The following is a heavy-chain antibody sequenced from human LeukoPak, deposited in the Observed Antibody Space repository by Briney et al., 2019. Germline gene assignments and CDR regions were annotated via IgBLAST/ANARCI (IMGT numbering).Heavy chain of an antibody. CDR1: GFTFSSYA. CDR3: ARDGDIVLMVYAPYYFDY. Sequence: QPGRSLRLSCAASGFTFSSYAMHWVRQAPGKGLEWVAVISYDGSNKYYADSVKGRFTISRDNSKNTLYLQMNSLRAEDTAVYYCARDGDIVLMVYAPYYFDYWGQGTLVTVSS. CDR2: ISYDGSNK. D-gene: IGHD2-8*01. V-gene: IGHV3-30-3*01. J-gene: IGHJ4*02.